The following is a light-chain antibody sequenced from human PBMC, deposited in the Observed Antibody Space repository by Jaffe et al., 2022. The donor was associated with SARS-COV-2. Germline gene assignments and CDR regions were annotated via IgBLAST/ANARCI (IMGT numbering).Light chain of an antibody. CDR3: TSYTSSGTWV. CDR1: SSDIGNYNY. V-gene: IGLV2-14*01. CDR2: EVS. J-gene: IGLJ3*02. Sequence: QSALTQPASVSGSPGQSITISCTGTSSDIGNYNYVSWYQHHPGKAPKLMIYEVSNRPSGFSNRFSGSKSGNTASLTISGLQAEDEADYYCTSYTSSGTWVFGGGTKLTVL.